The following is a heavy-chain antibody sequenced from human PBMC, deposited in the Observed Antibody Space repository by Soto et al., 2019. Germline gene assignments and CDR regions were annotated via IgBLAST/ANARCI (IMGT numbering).Heavy chain of an antibody. CDR1: GYSFTSDC. D-gene: IGHD3-10*01. CDR2: IYPSDSDT. J-gene: IGHJ3*02. Sequence: PGGSLKISCNSPGYSFTSDCIDWVPQMPGEGPGWMGIIYPSDSDTRYSPSFEGQVTISADKSISTAYLQWSSLKASDTDMYYCARPDRYYGSGNHYSDAFEIWGQGTMVTVSS. CDR3: ARPDRYYGSGNHYSDAFEI. V-gene: IGHV5-51*01.